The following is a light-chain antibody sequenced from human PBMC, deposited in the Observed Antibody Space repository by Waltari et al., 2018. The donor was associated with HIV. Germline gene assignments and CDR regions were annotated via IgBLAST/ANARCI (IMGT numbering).Light chain of an antibody. J-gene: IGLJ3*02. CDR1: ALPKQY. Sequence: SYELTQPPSVSVSPGQTARITCSGDALPKQYAYWYHQKPGQAPVMVKYKDSERPSGIPERFSGSSSGTTVTLTISGVQAEDEADYYCQSADSSGTYRVFGGGTKLTVL. V-gene: IGLV3-25*03. CDR2: KDS. CDR3: QSADSSGTYRV.